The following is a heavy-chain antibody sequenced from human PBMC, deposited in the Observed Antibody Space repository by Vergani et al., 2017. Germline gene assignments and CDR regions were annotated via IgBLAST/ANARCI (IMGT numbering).Heavy chain of an antibody. CDR2: ISYDGSNK. CDR1: GFTFSSYA. Sequence: VQLLESGGGLVQPGGSLRLSCAASGFTFSSYAMHWVRQAPGKGLEWVAVISYDGSNKYYADSVKGRFTISRDNSKNTLYLQMNSLRAEDTAVYYCARELRTFDCGGDCYSIHDAFDIWGQGTMVTVSS. D-gene: IGHD2-21*02. J-gene: IGHJ3*02. CDR3: ARELRTFDCGGDCYSIHDAFDI. V-gene: IGHV3-30*04.